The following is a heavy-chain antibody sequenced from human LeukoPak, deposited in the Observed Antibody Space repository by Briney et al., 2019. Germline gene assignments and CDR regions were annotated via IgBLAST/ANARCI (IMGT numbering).Heavy chain of an antibody. Sequence: ASVTVSCKASGYTFTSYGISWVRPAPGQGLEWMGWISAYDGNTNYAQKLQGRVTMTTDTSTSTAYMELRSLRSDDTAVYYCARDSGSYVAGDRAFDPWGQGTLVTVSS. V-gene: IGHV1-18*01. J-gene: IGHJ5*02. D-gene: IGHD1-26*01. CDR3: ARDSGSYVAGDRAFDP. CDR2: ISAYDGNT. CDR1: GYTFTSYG.